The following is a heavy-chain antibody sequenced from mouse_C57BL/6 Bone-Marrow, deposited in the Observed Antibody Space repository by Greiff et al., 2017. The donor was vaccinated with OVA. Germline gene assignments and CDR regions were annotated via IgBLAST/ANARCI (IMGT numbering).Heavy chain of an antibody. CDR3: ARAGGSSYWYFDV. J-gene: IGHJ1*03. D-gene: IGHD1-1*01. CDR2: IYPGSGST. CDR1: GYTFTSYW. Sequence: VQLQQSGAELVKPGASVKMSCKASGYTFTSYWITWVKQRPGQGLEWIGDIYPGSGSTNYNEKFKSKATLTVDTSSSTAYMQLSSLTSEDSAVYYCARAGGSSYWYFDVWGTGTTVTVSS. V-gene: IGHV1-55*01.